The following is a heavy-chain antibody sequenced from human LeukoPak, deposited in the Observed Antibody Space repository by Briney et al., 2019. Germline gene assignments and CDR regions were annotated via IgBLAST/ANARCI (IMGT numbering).Heavy chain of an antibody. J-gene: IGHJ6*02. V-gene: IGHV4-34*01. CDR3: ARDSRYCNSISCYGRPGYYGLDV. Sequence: TSETLSLTCAVYGGSFSGYYWNWVRQPPGKGLEWIGEINHSGSTNYNPSLKSRVTMSVDTSKNQFSLNLSSVTAADTAVYYCARDSRYCNSISCYGRPGYYGLDVWGQGTTVTVSS. CDR1: GGSFSGYY. D-gene: IGHD2-2*01. CDR2: INHSGST.